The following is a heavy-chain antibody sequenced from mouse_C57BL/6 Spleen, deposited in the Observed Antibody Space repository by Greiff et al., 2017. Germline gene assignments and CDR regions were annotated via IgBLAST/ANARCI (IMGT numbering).Heavy chain of an antibody. J-gene: IGHJ4*01. Sequence: QVQLQQSGPELVKPGASVKLSCKASGYTFTSYDINWVKQRPGQGLEWIGWIYPRDGSTKYNEKFKGKATLTVDTSSSTAYMELHSLTSEDSAVYFCAREGTYYGNYGYAMDYWGQGTSVTVSS. D-gene: IGHD2-10*01. CDR1: GYTFTSYD. V-gene: IGHV1-85*01. CDR3: AREGTYYGNYGYAMDY. CDR2: IYPRDGST.